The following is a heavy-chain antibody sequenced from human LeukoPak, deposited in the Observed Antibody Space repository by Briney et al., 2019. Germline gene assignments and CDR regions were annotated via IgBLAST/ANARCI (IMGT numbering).Heavy chain of an antibody. V-gene: IGHV5-10-1*01. CDR2: IDPSDSYT. CDR3: ARHLENGSGSYYNWYYYGMDV. Sequence: GESLKISCKGSGYSFTSYWISWVRQMPGKGLEWMGRIDPSDSYTNYRPSFQGHVTISADKSISTAYLQWSSLKASDTAMYYCARHLENGSGSYYNWYYYGMDVWGKGTTVTVSS. D-gene: IGHD3-10*01. CDR1: GYSFTSYW. J-gene: IGHJ6*04.